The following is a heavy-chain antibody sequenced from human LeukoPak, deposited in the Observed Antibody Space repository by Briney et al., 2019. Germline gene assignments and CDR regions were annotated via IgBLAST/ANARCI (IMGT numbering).Heavy chain of an antibody. J-gene: IGHJ4*02. D-gene: IGHD3-22*01. V-gene: IGHV3-33*08. CDR3: ARAPYYYDSSGYEFDY. CDR2: IWYDGSNK. CDR1: GFTFSSYA. Sequence: PGGSLRLSCAASGFTFSSYAMSWVRQAPGKGLERVAVIWYDGSNKYYADSVKGRFTISRDNSKNTLYLQMNSLRAEDTAVYYCARAPYYYDSSGYEFDYWGQGTLVTVSS.